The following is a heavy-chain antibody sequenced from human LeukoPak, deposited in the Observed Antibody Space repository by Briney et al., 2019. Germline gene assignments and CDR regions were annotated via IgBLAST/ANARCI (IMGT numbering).Heavy chain of an antibody. D-gene: IGHD6-19*01. CDR2: ISAYNGNT. V-gene: IGHV1-18*01. CDR3: ARVRSGWYWEYYYYYGMDV. Sequence: ASVTVPCTASGYTFTIYGISWVRQAPGQGLEWMGWISAYNGNTNYAQKLQGRVTMTTDTSTSTAYMELRSLRSDDTAVYYCARVRSGWYWEYYYYYGMDVWGQGTTVTVSS. J-gene: IGHJ6*02. CDR1: GYTFTIYG.